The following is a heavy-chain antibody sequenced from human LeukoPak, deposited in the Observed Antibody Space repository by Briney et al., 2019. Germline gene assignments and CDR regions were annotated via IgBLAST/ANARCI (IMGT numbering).Heavy chain of an antibody. CDR3: ARVNDFWSGYYYYFDY. J-gene: IGHJ4*02. Sequence: SETLSLTCTVSGYSISTGYYWDWIRQPPGKGLEWIGSIYHSGSTYYNPSLKSRVTISVDTSKNQFFLKLSSVTAADTAVYYCARVNDFWSGYYYYFDYWGQGTLVTVSS. D-gene: IGHD3-3*01. CDR2: IYHSGST. CDR1: GYSISTGYY. V-gene: IGHV4-38-2*02.